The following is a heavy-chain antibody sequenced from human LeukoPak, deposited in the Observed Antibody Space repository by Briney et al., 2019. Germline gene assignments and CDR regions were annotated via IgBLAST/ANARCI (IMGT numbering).Heavy chain of an antibody. J-gene: IGHJ5*02. Sequence: PSETLSLTCTVSGGSISSSSYYWGWIRQPPGKGLEWIGSIYYSGSTYYNPSLKSRVTISVDTSKNQFSLKLSSVTAADTAVYYCARDARTLHYYGSGSYGFDPWGQGTLVTVSS. V-gene: IGHV4-39*07. CDR1: GGSISSSSYY. D-gene: IGHD3-10*01. CDR2: IYYSGST. CDR3: ARDARTLHYYGSGSYGFDP.